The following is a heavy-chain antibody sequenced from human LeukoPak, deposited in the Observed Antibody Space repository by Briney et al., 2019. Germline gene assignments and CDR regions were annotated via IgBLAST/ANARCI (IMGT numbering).Heavy chain of an antibody. J-gene: IGHJ6*02. CDR3: AKAIGFGSGSYQDYYGMDV. Sequence: TGGSLRLSCAASGFTFDDYTMHWVRQAPGKGLEWVSLISWDSGSTYYADSVKGRFTISRDNSKNSLYLQMNSLRTEDTALYYCAKAIGFGSGSYQDYYGMDVWGQGTTVTVSS. V-gene: IGHV3-43*01. CDR2: ISWDSGST. D-gene: IGHD3-10*01. CDR1: GFTFDDYT.